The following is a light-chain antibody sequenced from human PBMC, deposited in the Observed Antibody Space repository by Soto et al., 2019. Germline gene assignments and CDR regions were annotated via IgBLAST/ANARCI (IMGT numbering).Light chain of an antibody. V-gene: IGKV3-20*01. Sequence: EIVLTQSPVTLALSPWERGTLSCRASQSVSSYLAWYKQKTGQDHRLLIYDESIRATGIKDRFSGSGSGTDLTLNISRMETEELAVYYCQQYGSSTITVGQGTRLEIK. CDR1: QSVSSY. CDR3: QQYGSSTIT. CDR2: DES. J-gene: IGKJ5*01.